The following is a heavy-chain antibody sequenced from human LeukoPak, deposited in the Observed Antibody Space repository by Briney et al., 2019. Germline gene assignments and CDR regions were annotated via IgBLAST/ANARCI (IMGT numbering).Heavy chain of an antibody. CDR1: GFSFRDYW. D-gene: IGHD3-3*01. CDR2: INHSGST. J-gene: IGHJ6*02. CDR3: AGRSYDFWSGYPDLYGMDV. V-gene: IGHV4-34*08. Sequence: GSLRLSCAASGFSFRDYWMSWVRQAPGKGLEWIGEINHSGSTNYNPSLKSRVTISVDTSKNQFSLKLSSVTAADTAVYYCAGRSYDFWSGYPDLYGMDVWGQGTTGTVSS.